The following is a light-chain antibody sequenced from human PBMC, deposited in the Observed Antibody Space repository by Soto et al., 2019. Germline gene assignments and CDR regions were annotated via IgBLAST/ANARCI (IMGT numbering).Light chain of an antibody. V-gene: IGKV1-39*01. CDR1: QSISSY. CDR3: QQSYTTPRT. J-gene: IGKJ1*01. CDR2: GAS. Sequence: DIQMTQSPSSLSASVGDRVTITCRASQSISSYLNWYQQKQGKAPKLLIYGASSLQSGVPSRFSGSGSGTDFTLTISSLQPEDFASYYCQQSYTTPRTFGQGTKVEIK.